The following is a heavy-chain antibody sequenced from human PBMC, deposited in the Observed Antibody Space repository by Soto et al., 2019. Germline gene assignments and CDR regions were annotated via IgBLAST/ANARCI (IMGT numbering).Heavy chain of an antibody. D-gene: IGHD3-10*01. CDR3: ARAGRWLPAFNFDY. CDR1: GYTFTSYY. V-gene: IGHV1-46*01. J-gene: IGHJ4*02. CDR2: INPSGGYT. Sequence: ASVKVSCKASGYTFTSYYMNWVRQAPGQGLEWLGIINPSGGYTTYAQRFLGRVTMTSDTSTSTVHMELGSLTSEDTAVYYCARAGRWLPAFNFDYWGQGTLVTVSS.